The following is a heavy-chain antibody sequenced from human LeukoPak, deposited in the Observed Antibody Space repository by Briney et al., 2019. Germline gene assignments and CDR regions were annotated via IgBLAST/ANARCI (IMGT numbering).Heavy chain of an antibody. J-gene: IGHJ5*02. Sequence: GGSLRLSCAASGFTSSSYSMNWVRQAPGKGLEWVSSISSISSYIYYADSVKGRFTISRDNAKNSLYLQMNSLRAEDTAVYYCARDPGGDWFDPWGQGTLVTVSS. D-gene: IGHD3-16*01. CDR1: GFTSSSYS. CDR3: ARDPGGDWFDP. V-gene: IGHV3-21*01. CDR2: ISSISSYI.